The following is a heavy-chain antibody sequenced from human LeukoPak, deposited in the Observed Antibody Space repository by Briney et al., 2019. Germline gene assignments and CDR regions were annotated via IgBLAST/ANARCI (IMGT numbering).Heavy chain of an antibody. J-gene: IGHJ4*02. Sequence: PGGSLRLSCAASGFTFSSYSMHWVRQAPGEGLEWVSYISGGSSSIYYADSVKGRFTISRDNARNSLYLQMNSLRAEDTAVYYCAKGEYSSGWYYFDYWGQGTLVTVSS. V-gene: IGHV3-48*01. CDR3: AKGEYSSGWYYFDY. CDR2: ISGGSSSI. CDR1: GFTFSSYS. D-gene: IGHD6-13*01.